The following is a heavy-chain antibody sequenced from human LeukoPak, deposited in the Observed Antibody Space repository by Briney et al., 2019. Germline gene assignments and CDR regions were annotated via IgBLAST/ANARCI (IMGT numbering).Heavy chain of an antibody. CDR1: GFTFSIYV. J-gene: IGHJ4*02. V-gene: IGHV3-23*01. D-gene: IGHD6-13*01. CDR3: ARDSWQQLVRGPFDY. Sequence: PGGSLRLSCEASGFTFSIYVMYWVRQAPGKGLECVASISRNSGDYTLYAASVKGRFTISRDNSRSTLYLQMNSLRAEDTAVYYCARDSWQQLVRGPFDYWGQGTLVTVSS. CDR2: ISRNSGDYT.